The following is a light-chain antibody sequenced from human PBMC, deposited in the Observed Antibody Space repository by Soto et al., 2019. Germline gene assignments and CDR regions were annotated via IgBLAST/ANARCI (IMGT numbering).Light chain of an antibody. V-gene: IGLV2-11*01. CDR3: CSYAGSSLWV. CDR2: DVI. CDR1: SSDVGVYNY. J-gene: IGLJ3*02. Sequence: QPALTQPRSVSGSPGQSVTISCTGTSSDVGVYNYVSWYQQHPGKAPQLVIDDVIKRPSGVPYRYSGSKSGNTASLTISGLQAEDEADYYCCSYAGSSLWVFGGGPKLTVL.